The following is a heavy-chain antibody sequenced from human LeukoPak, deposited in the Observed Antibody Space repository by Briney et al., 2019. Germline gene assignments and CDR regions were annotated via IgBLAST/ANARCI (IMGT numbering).Heavy chain of an antibody. D-gene: IGHD6-13*01. CDR2: FSASDGSA. V-gene: IGHV3-23*01. J-gene: IGHJ3*01. CDR1: GFTVSSYG. CDR3: AKARIASAGTGAFDV. Sequence: GGSLRLSCAASGFTVSSYGMTWVRQAPGKGLEWVSAFSASDGSAQYAESVKGRFTISRDNSKNSLYLQMNSLRDEDTAVYYCAKARIASAGTGAFDVWGQGTMVTVSS.